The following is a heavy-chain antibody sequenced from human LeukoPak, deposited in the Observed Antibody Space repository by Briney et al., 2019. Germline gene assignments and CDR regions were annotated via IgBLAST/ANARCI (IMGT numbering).Heavy chain of an antibody. Sequence: SVKVSCKASGYTFTAYHMHWVRQAPGQGLEWMGGIIPIFGTANYAQKFQGRVTITADESTSTAYMELSSLRSEDTAVYYCARDSTPYYYDSSGYFQEFDYWGQGTLVTVSS. CDR2: IIPIFGTA. CDR1: GYTFTAYH. D-gene: IGHD3-22*01. CDR3: ARDSTPYYYDSSGYFQEFDY. J-gene: IGHJ4*02. V-gene: IGHV1-69*13.